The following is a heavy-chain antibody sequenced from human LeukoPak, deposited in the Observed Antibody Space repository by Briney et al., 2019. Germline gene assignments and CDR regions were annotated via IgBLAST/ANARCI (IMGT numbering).Heavy chain of an antibody. V-gene: IGHV3-7*03. Sequence: GGSLRLSCAASGFTFSTHWMTWVRQAPGKGLEWVANIKQDGSEKYYLDSVKGRFTISRDNAKNSLFLQMNSLRAEDTAKYYCATDSRSCRYWGQGTLVTVSS. CDR1: GFTFSTHW. J-gene: IGHJ4*02. CDR3: ATDSRSCRY. CDR2: IKQDGSEK.